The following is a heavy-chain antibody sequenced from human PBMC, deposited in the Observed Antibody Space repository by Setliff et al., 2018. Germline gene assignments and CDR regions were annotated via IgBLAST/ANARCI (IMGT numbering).Heavy chain of an antibody. D-gene: IGHD3-3*01. Sequence: SETLSLTCPVSGGSISSGSYYWSWIRQPAGKGLEWIGHIYTSGSTHYNPALKSRVTISVDTSKNPFSLRLSSVTAADTAVYYCARGYRGYYNFWSGSQGANWFDPWGQGTLVTVS. CDR3: ARGYRGYYNFWSGSQGANWFDP. J-gene: IGHJ5*02. CDR2: IYTSGST. CDR1: GGSISSGSYY. V-gene: IGHV4-61*09.